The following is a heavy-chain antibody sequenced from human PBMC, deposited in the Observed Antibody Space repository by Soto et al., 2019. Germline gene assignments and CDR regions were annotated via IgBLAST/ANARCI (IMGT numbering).Heavy chain of an antibody. J-gene: IGHJ3*02. CDR2: INPSGGST. V-gene: IGHV1-46*01. Sequence: ASVKVSCKASGYTFTSYYMHWVRQAPGQGLEWMGIINPSGGSTSYAQKFQGRVTMTRDTSTSTVYMELSSLRSEDTAVYYCARDQSGYSYGFGDAFDIWGQGTMVTVSS. D-gene: IGHD5-18*01. CDR3: ARDQSGYSYGFGDAFDI. CDR1: GYTFTSYY.